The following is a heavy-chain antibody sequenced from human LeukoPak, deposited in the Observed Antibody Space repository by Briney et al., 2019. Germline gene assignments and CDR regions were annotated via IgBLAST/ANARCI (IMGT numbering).Heavy chain of an antibody. D-gene: IGHD1-26*01. CDR2: IRYDGSNK. CDR3: AKGDSSGKPGYFDY. CDR1: GFTFSSYS. Sequence: GGSLRLSCAASGFTFSSYSMNWVRQAPGKGLEWVAFIRYDGSNKYYADSVKGRFTISRDNSKNTLYLQMNSLRAEDTAVYYCAKGDSSGKPGYFDYWGQGTLVTVSS. V-gene: IGHV3-30*02. J-gene: IGHJ4*02.